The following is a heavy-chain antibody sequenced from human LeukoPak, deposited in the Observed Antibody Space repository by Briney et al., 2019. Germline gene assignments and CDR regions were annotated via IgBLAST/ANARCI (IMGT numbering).Heavy chain of an antibody. CDR1: GFTFSSYG. D-gene: IGHD6-13*01. V-gene: IGHV3-30*02. CDR3: AKDDGTYYYYGMDV. Sequence: GGSLRLSCAASGFTFSSYGMHWVRQAPGKGLEWVAVIWYDGSKKYYANSVKGRFTISRDNSKNTLYLQMNSLRAEDTAVYYCAKDDGTYYYYGMDVWGQGTTVTVSS. J-gene: IGHJ6*02. CDR2: IWYDGSKK.